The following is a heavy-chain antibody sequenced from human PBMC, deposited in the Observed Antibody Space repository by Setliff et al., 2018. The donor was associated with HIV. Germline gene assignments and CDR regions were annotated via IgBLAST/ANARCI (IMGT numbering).Heavy chain of an antibody. J-gene: IGHJ3*02. CDR2: IVPIFGTP. CDR1: GGTFSTYT. Sequence: SVKVSCKTSGGTFSTYTIAWVRQAPGQGLEWMGRIVPIFGTPNYAQKFQGRVTITADKSTSTVYLDLRSLTSEDTAMYCCARSVWAVVVPTDPAVDAFAIWGQGTMVT. V-gene: IGHV1-69*08. CDR3: ARSVWAVVVPTDPAVDAFAI. D-gene: IGHD2-2*01.